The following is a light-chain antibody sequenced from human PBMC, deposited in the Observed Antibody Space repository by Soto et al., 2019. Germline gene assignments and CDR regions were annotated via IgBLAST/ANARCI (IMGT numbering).Light chain of an antibody. CDR1: QSISNY. Sequence: DIQVTQSPSSLSASVGDRVTITCRASQSISNYLNWFQQKPMKAPKLLIYAASSLQGGVSSRFSGSGSGTDFTPTVTSLQPEDFATYYCQQTYCAPWTFGQGTEVEIK. CDR3: QQTYCAPWT. V-gene: IGKV1-39*01. J-gene: IGKJ1*01. CDR2: AAS.